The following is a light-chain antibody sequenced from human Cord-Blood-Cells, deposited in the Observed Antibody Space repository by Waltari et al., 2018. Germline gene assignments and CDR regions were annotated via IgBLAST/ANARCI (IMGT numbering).Light chain of an antibody. CDR3: QAWDSSTSGV. CDR1: KLGDKY. V-gene: IGLV3-1*01. J-gene: IGLJ1*01. Sequence: SYELTQPPSVSVSPGQTASITCSGDKLGDKYACWYQQKPGQSPVLVIYQDSKRPSGFPGRFAGSNSGNTATLTISGTQAMDEADYYCQAWDSSTSGVFGTGTKVTVL. CDR2: QDS.